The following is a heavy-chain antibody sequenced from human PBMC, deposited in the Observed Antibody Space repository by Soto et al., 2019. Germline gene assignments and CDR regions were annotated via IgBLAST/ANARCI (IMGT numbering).Heavy chain of an antibody. Sequence: GGSLRLSCAASGFTFSSYAMSWVRQAPGKGLEWVSAISGSGGSTYYADSVKGRFTISRDNSKNTLYLQMNSLRAEDTAVYYCAKDKYEWLRLNYFDYWGQGTLVTVSS. J-gene: IGHJ4*02. CDR2: ISGSGGST. CDR3: AKDKYEWLRLNYFDY. V-gene: IGHV3-23*01. CDR1: GFTFSSYA. D-gene: IGHD5-12*01.